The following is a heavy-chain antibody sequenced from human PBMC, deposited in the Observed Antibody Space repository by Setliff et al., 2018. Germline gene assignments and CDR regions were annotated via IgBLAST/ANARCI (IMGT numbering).Heavy chain of an antibody. CDR2: IYHDGNT. V-gene: IGHV4-4*02. CDR1: GVSVNSLTW. Sequence: SETLSLTCAVSGVSVNSLTWWSWVRQSPGKGLEWIGHIYHDGNTKSYPSVHFNQSLKSRVTMSVDKSKNHFSLELTSVTAADTAVYYCARGGGGYHADSWGQGILVTVSS. J-gene: IGHJ4*02. D-gene: IGHD2-2*01. CDR3: ARGGGGYHADS.